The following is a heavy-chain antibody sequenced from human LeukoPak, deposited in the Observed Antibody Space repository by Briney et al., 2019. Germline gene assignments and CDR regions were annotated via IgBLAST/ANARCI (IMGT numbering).Heavy chain of an antibody. CDR2: TYQRSKWYN. Sequence: SQTLSLTCAISGDSVSINSAAWNWIRQSPSRGLEWLGRTYQRSKWYNDYAVSVKSRITINPDISKNQFSLQLNSVTPEDTAVYYCARGQQLVSVWFDPWGQGTLVTVSS. V-gene: IGHV6-1*01. CDR1: GDSVSINSAA. CDR3: ARGQQLVSVWFDP. D-gene: IGHD6-13*01. J-gene: IGHJ5*02.